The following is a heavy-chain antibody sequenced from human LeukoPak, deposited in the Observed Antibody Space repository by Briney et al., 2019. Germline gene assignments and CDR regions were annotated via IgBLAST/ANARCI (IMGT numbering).Heavy chain of an antibody. D-gene: IGHD1-26*01. CDR2: ISGSGTGYST. J-gene: IGHJ4*02. CDR1: GFTFSIYT. V-gene: IGHV3-64D*06. Sequence: GGSLRLSCSASGFTFSIYTMYWVRQAPGKGLEYVSTISGSGTGYSTYYADSVKGRFTISRDNSKSTLYLQMSSLRTEDTAVYYCVKDFGSVVGTPDHWGQGTLVTVSS. CDR3: VKDFGSVVGTPDH.